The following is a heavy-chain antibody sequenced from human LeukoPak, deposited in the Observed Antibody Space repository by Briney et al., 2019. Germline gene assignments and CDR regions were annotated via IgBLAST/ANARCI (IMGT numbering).Heavy chain of an antibody. Sequence: GGSLRLSCAASGFTFSSYAMHWVRQAPGKGLEWVAVISYDGSNKYYADSVKGRFTISRDNSKNTLYLQMNSLRAEDTAVYYCARDKVGELGWGQGTMVTVSS. D-gene: IGHD3-16*01. CDR2: ISYDGSNK. J-gene: IGHJ3*01. CDR1: GFTFSSYA. CDR3: ARDKVGELG. V-gene: IGHV3-30-3*01.